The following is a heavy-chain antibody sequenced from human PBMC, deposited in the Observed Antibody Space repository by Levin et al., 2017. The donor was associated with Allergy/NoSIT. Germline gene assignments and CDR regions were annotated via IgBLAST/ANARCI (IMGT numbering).Heavy chain of an antibody. CDR1: GFTFSSYA. CDR2: IYASADSI. D-gene: IGHD5-12*01. CDR3: ARSSRGYGTFDY. J-gene: IGHJ4*02. V-gene: IGHV3-23*01. Sequence: GGSLRLSCAASGFTFSSYAMSWVRQAPGKGLEWVSAIYASADSIYYSDSVKGRFTISRDSSKHTLYLPMNSLIAEDTAVYYCARSSRGYGTFDYWGQGTLVNVSS.